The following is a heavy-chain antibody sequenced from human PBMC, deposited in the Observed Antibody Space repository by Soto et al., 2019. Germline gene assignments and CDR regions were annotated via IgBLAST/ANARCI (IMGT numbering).Heavy chain of an antibody. D-gene: IGHD5-12*01. Sequence: PSETLSLTCTVSGGSISSGGYYWGWIRQPPGEGLEWIGFISYSGTTSYSPSLKSRLAISLDTSKNQFSLSLTSVTAADTAVYYCARGRGYSYGLDPWGQGTLVTVSS. J-gene: IGHJ5*02. CDR2: ISYSGTT. CDR1: GGSISSGGYY. CDR3: ARGRGYSYGLDP. V-gene: IGHV4-30-4*08.